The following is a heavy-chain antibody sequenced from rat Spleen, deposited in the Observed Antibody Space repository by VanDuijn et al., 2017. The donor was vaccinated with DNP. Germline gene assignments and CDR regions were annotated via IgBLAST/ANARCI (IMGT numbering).Heavy chain of an antibody. J-gene: IGHJ2*01. D-gene: IGHD1-8*01. CDR2: ITASSGTT. CDR1: GFTFSNYG. CDR3: TTDNYSAPFDY. V-gene: IGHV5S13*01. Sequence: EVQLVESGGDLVQPGRSLKLSCVVSGFTFSNYGMAWVRQAPKKGLEWVATITASSGTTYYRDSVKGRFTISTDNAKNTLYLQMDSLRSEDTATYYCTTDNYSAPFDYWGQGVMVTVSS.